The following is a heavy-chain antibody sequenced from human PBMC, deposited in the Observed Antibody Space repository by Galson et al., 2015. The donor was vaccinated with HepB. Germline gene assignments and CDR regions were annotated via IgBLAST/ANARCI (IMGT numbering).Heavy chain of an antibody. J-gene: IGHJ4*02. CDR2: ISSSSSYT. V-gene: IGHV3-11*05. D-gene: IGHD6-13*01. CDR3: ARASSSWSPFDY. Sequence: SLRLSCAASGFTFSDYYMSWIRQAPGKGLEWVSYISSSSSYTNYADSVKGRFTISRDNAKNSLYLQMNSLRAEDTAVYYCARASSSWSPFDYWGQGTLVTVSS. CDR1: GFTFSDYY.